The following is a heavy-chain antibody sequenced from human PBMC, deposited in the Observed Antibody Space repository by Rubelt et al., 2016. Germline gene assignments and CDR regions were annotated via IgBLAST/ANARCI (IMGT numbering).Heavy chain of an antibody. V-gene: IGHV3-48*02. D-gene: IGHD2-15*01. CDR2: ISSGSGTI. Sequence: VESGGGLVKPGGSLRLSCAASGFTFSTHGMSWVRQAPGKGLEWVSYISSGSGTIYYADSVKGRFTISRDNAKNSLYLQMNGLRDEDTAVYYCARVDGSHSYWGRGTLVTVSS. CDR3: ARVDGSHSY. CDR1: GFTFSTHG. J-gene: IGHJ4*02.